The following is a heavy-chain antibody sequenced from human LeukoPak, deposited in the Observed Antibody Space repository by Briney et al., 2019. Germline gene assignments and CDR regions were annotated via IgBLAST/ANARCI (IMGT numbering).Heavy chain of an antibody. J-gene: IGHJ4*02. V-gene: IGHV3-48*04. D-gene: IGHD5-12*01. CDR2: ISSSSSTI. Sequence: GGSLRLSCAASGFTFSRYGLNWVRQAPGKGLEWVSYISSSSSTIYYADSVKGRFTISRDNAKNSLYLQMNSLRAEDTAVYYCARVRRGYSGYDEGFDYWGQGTLVTVSS. CDR3: ARVRRGYSGYDEGFDY. CDR1: GFTFSRYG.